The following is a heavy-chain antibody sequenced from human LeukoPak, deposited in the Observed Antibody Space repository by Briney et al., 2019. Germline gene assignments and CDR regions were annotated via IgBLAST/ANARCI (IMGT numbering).Heavy chain of an antibody. CDR2: ISSSSSDI. Sequence: GGSLRLSCTGSGFTLSSYAMNWVRRAPGQGLEWVSSISSSSSDIYYTDSVKGRFTISRDNARNSLYLQMNSLRAEDTAVYYCVTDYGGSSGAFDIWGQGTMVTVSS. V-gene: IGHV3-21*01. J-gene: IGHJ3*02. CDR1: GFTLSSYA. CDR3: VTDYGGSSGAFDI. D-gene: IGHD4-23*01.